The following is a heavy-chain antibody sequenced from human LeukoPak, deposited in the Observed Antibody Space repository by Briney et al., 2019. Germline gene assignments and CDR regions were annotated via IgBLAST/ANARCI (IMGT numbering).Heavy chain of an antibody. Sequence: ASVKVSCKASGDTFTSHYMHWVRQAPGQGLEWMGIINPSGGSTSYAQKFQGRVTMTRDMSTSTVYMELSSLRSEDTAVYYCARAGGYCSGGSCYDYWGQGTLVTISS. CDR3: ARAGGYCSGGSCYDY. CDR2: INPSGGST. CDR1: GDTFTSHY. D-gene: IGHD2-15*01. J-gene: IGHJ4*02. V-gene: IGHV1-46*01.